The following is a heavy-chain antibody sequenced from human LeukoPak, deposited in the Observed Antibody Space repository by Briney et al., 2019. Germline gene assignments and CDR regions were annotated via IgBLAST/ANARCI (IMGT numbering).Heavy chain of an antibody. CDR3: AREREQQLHDY. CDR2: IWYDGSNK. V-gene: IGHV3-33*08. J-gene: IGHJ4*02. CDR1: GFTFSSYA. D-gene: IGHD6-13*01. Sequence: PGGSLRLSCAASGFTFSSYAMSWVRQAPGKGLEWVAVIWYDGSNKYYADSVKGRFTISRDNSKNTLYLQMNSLRAEDTAVYYCAREREQQLHDYWGQGTLVTVSS.